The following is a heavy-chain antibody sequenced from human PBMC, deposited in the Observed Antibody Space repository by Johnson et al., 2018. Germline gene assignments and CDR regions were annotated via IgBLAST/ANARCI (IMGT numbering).Heavy chain of an antibody. CDR3: ARDQPGITFGGSPLDY. J-gene: IGHJ4*02. CDR1: GFTFSSYG. CDR2: IWYDGSNK. V-gene: IGHV3-33*01. D-gene: IGHD3-16*01. Sequence: QVQLVQSGGGVVQPGRSLRLSCAASGFTFSSYGMHWVRQAPGKGLEWVAVIWYDGSNKYYADSVKGRFTISRDNSKNTLYLQMNSLRAEDTALYYCARDQPGITFGGSPLDYWGQGTLVTVSS.